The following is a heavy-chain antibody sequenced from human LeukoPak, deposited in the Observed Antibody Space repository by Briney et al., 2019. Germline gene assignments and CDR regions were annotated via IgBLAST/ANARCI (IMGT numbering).Heavy chain of an antibody. CDR1: GGSISSSSYY. V-gene: IGHV4-39*07. J-gene: IGHJ5*02. Sequence: SETLSLTCTVSGGSISSSSYYWGWIRQPPGKGLEWIGSIYYNGNTYYNPSLKSRVTISVDMSKNQFSLKLSSVTAADTAVYYCARAIGIAAAVNWFDPWGQGTLVTVSS. CDR3: ARAIGIAAAVNWFDP. CDR2: IYYNGNT. D-gene: IGHD6-13*01.